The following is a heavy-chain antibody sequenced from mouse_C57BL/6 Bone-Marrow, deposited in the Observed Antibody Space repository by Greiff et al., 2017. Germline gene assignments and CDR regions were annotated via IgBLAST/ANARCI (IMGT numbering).Heavy chain of an antibody. CDR2: ISSGGDYI. D-gene: IGHD1-1*01. J-gene: IGHJ4*01. CDR1: GFTFSSYA. Sequence: EVKLMESGEGLVKPGGSLKLSCAASGFTFSSYAMSWVRQTPEKRLEWVAYISSGGDYIYYADTVKGRFTISRDNARNTLYLQMSSLKSEDTAMXYCTRDPAVVGMDYWGQGTSVTVSS. V-gene: IGHV5-9-1*02. CDR3: TRDPAVVGMDY.